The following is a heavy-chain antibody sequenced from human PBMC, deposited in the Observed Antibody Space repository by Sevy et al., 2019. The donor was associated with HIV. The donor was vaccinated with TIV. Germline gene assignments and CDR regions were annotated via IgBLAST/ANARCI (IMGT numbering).Heavy chain of an antibody. D-gene: IGHD3-3*01. V-gene: IGHV3-11*01. CDR2: ISSSGSSI. Sequence: GGSLRLSCAASGFTFSDYYMSWIRQAPGKGLEWVSYISSSGSSIYYADSVKGRFTISRNNARNSLYLKMNSLRAEDTAVYYSARARSGFWSGYGYYYYGMDVWGQGTTVTVSS. CDR3: ARARSGFWSGYGYYYYGMDV. CDR1: GFTFSDYY. J-gene: IGHJ6*02.